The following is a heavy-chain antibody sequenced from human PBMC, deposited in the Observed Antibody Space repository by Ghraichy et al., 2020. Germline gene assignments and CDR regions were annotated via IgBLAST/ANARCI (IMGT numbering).Heavy chain of an antibody. CDR1: GFTFSNAW. J-gene: IGHJ4*02. CDR3: TTDEVLLWFGEPHDY. D-gene: IGHD3-10*01. V-gene: IGHV3-15*01. CDR2: IKSKTDGGTT. Sequence: GGSLRLSCAASGFTFSNAWMSWVRQAPGKGLEWVGRIKSKTDGGTTDYAAPVKGRFTISRDDSKNTLYLQMNSLKTEDTAVYYCTTDEVLLWFGEPHDYWGQGTLVTVSS.